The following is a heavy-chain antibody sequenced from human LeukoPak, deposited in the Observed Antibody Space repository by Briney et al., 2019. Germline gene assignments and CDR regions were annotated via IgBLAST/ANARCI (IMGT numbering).Heavy chain of an antibody. CDR2: IYHSGST. J-gene: IGHJ3*02. Sequence: SETLSPTCTVSGGSISSGGYYWSWIRQPPGKGLEWIGYIYHSGSTYYNPSLKSRVTISVDRSKNQFSLKLSSVTAADTAVYYCARDPTWSGHSDAFDIWGQGTMVTVSS. CDR1: GGSISSGGYY. D-gene: IGHD3-3*01. V-gene: IGHV4-30-2*01. CDR3: ARDPTWSGHSDAFDI.